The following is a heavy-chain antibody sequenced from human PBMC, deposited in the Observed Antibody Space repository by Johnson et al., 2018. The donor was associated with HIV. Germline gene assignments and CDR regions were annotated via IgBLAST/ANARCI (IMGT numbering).Heavy chain of an antibody. D-gene: IGHD3-22*01. V-gene: IGHV3-30*02. CDR2: IRYDGSIK. Sequence: QVQLVESGGGVVQPGGSLRLSCAASGFTFSNYGMHWVRQAPGKGLEWVAFIRYDGSIKYYVDSVKGRFTISRDNSKNTLYLQMNSLRTNDTAVYYCAKGQSSGYPKDAFDIWGQGTLVIVSS. CDR1: GFTFSNYG. CDR3: AKGQSSGYPKDAFDI. J-gene: IGHJ3*02.